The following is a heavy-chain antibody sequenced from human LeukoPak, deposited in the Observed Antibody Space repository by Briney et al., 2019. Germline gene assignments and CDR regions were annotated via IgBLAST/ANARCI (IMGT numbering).Heavy chain of an antibody. Sequence: GASVKVSCKAAGYTFTSYDINWVRQAPGQGLEWMGWMNPTSGNTGYAQKFQGRVTMTRDASIATAYMELSSLTSEDTALYYCTRKRGYTYGYWYLDLWGRGTPVTVSS. CDR2: MNPTSGNT. CDR1: GYTFTSYD. V-gene: IGHV1-8*01. CDR3: TRKRGYTYGYWYLDL. J-gene: IGHJ2*01. D-gene: IGHD5-18*01.